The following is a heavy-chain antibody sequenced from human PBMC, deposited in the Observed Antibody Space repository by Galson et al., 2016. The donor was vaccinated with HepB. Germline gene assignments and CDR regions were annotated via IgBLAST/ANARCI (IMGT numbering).Heavy chain of an antibody. CDR1: GYSFTRYG. CDR2: INSYNGDT. J-gene: IGHJ4*02. CDR3: ARGTYDLWSGYQNYGRY. D-gene: IGHD3-3*01. Sequence: SVKVSCKASGYSFTRYGISWVRQAPGQGLEWMGWINSYNGDTNYAQMLQGRVTVTTDASTGSAYLDLRSLSTDDTAVYYCARGTYDLWSGYQNYGRYWGQGTLVTVAS. V-gene: IGHV1-18*01.